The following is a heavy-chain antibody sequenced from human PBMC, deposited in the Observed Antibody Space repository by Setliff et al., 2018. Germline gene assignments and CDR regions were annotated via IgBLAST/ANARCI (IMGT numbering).Heavy chain of an antibody. CDR1: GFTFRTYG. CDR2: IWYDESNK. Sequence: LSLSCAASGFTFRTYGMHWVRQAPGKGLEWVAAIWYDESNKYYADSVKGRFTISRDNSKNTLYLQMNSLRAEDTAVYYCAKESANYYYYMDVWGKGTTVTVSS. J-gene: IGHJ6*03. CDR3: AKESANYYYYMDV. V-gene: IGHV3-33*06.